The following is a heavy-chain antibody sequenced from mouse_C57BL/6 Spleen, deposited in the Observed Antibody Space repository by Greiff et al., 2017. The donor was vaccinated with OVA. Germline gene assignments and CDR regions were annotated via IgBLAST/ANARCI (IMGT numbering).Heavy chain of an antibody. CDR1: GYTFTDYY. Sequence: VQLKQSGPELVKPGASVKISCKASGYTFTDYYMNWVKQSHGKSLEWIGDINPNNGGTSYNQKFKGKATLTVDKSSSTAYMELRSLTSEDSAVYYCAREGYYGYDGDAMDYWGQGTSVTVSS. CDR3: AREGYYGYDGDAMDY. CDR2: INPNNGGT. V-gene: IGHV1-26*01. D-gene: IGHD2-2*01. J-gene: IGHJ4*01.